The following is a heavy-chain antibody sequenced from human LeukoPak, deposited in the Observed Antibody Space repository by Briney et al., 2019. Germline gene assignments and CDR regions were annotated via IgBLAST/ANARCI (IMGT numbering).Heavy chain of an antibody. CDR1: GFTFSSYW. CDR3: ARDRKDYGDYEGFNY. V-gene: IGHV3-7*01. D-gene: IGHD4-17*01. J-gene: IGHJ4*02. CDR2: INQDGSEK. Sequence: GGSLRLSCAASGFTFSSYWMSWVRQAPGKGLEWVANINQDGSEKYYVDSVKGRFTISGDNAKNSLYLQMNSLRAEDTAVYYCARDRKDYGDYEGFNYWGQGTLVTVSS.